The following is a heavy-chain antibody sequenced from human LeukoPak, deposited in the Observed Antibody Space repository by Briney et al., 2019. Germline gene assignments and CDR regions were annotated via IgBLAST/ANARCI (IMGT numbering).Heavy chain of an antibody. J-gene: IGHJ4*02. CDR2: IIPIFGTA. V-gene: IGHV1-69*05. Sequence: SVKVSCKASGGTFSSYAISWVRQAPGQGLEWMGRIIPIFGTANYAQKFQGRVTITTDESTSTAYMELSSLRSEGTAVYYCASMGVVVVVAATEYYFDYWGQGTLVTVSS. CDR1: GGTFSSYA. CDR3: ASMGVVVVVAATEYYFDY. D-gene: IGHD2-15*01.